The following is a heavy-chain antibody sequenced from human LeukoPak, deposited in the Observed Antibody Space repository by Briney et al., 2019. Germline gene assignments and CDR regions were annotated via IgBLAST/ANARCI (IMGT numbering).Heavy chain of an antibody. CDR2: IYYSGST. V-gene: IGHV4-39*01. J-gene: IGHJ4*02. CDR1: GGSISSSSYY. CDR3: ARRLALGTYDY. Sequence: SETLSLTCNVSGGSISSSSYYWAWIRQPPGKGLEWIGTIYYSGSTYYNPSLKSQFTISIDTSKEQFSLRLSSLTAADTAVYYCARRLALGTYDYWGQGTLVTVSS. D-gene: IGHD1-26*01.